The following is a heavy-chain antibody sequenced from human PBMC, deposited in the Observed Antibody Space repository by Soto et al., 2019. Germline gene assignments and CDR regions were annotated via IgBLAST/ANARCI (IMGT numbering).Heavy chain of an antibody. CDR2: IDWDDDK. V-gene: IGHV2-70*01. D-gene: IGHD1-26*01. CDR3: ARIKRWEGATPCYDDSGIDI. J-gene: IGHJ6*02. Sequence: SGPTLVNPTQTLTLTCTFSGFSLSTSGMCVSWIRQPPGKALEWLALIDWDDDKYYSTSLKTRLTISKDTSKNQVVLTMTNMDPVDTATYYSARIKRWEGATPCYDDSGIDIWGQGTTVTVSS. CDR1: GFSLSTSGMC.